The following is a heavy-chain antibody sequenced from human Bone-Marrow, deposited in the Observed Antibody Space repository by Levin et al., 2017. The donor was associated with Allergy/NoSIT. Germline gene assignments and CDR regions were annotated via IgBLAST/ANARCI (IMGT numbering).Heavy chain of an antibody. CDR1: GFSFSDHG. CDR3: ARAGGSQRHDFES. J-gene: IGHJ4*02. Sequence: GGSLRLSCVGSGFSFSDHGIYWVRQAPGKGLEWVSVVSYDGKNKFYAHSVQGRFTMSRDNSKNTVYLHLSSLRAEDTALYYCARAGGSQRHDFESWGQGVLVTVS. V-gene: IGHV3-30*03. CDR2: VSYDGKNK. D-gene: IGHD1-1*01.